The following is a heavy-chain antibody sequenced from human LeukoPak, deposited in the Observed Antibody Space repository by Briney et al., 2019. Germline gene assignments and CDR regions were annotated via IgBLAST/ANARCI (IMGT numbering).Heavy chain of an antibody. J-gene: IGHJ4*02. CDR1: GFTFSSYS. CDR3: AREDGSYCYFDH. D-gene: IGHD1-26*01. Sequence: GGSLRLSCAAAGFTFSSYSMYWVRQAPGKGLEWVSSISSSSSYIYYADSVKGRFTISRDNAKNSLYLQMNSLRAEDTAVYYCAREDGSYCYFDHWGQGTLVTVSS. CDR2: ISSSSSYI. V-gene: IGHV3-21*01.